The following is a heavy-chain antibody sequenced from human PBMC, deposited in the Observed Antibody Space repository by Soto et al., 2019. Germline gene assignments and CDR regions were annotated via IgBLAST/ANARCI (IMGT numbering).Heavy chain of an antibody. CDR1: GYNFDTYW. Sequence: GESLKISCKGSGYNFDTYWINWVRQTPGKGLEWMGRIDPIDSKTKYSPSLEGHITISVDKSISTTYLQWNSLKALDTAIYYCARRIAAAGGYYYYAFDVWGQGTAVTVS. J-gene: IGHJ6*02. CDR3: ARRIAAAGGYYYYAFDV. V-gene: IGHV5-10-1*01. CDR2: IDPIDSKT. D-gene: IGHD6-13*01.